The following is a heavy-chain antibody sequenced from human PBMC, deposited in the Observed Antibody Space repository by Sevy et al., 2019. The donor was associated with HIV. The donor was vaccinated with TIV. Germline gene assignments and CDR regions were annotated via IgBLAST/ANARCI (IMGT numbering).Heavy chain of an antibody. CDR1: GESFSSYY. V-gene: IGHV4-34*01. Sequence: SETLSLTCAVYGESFSSYYWSWIRQSPGKGLEWIREINHSGTTNYHPSLKSRVSISADTSKNQFSLKLTSVTAADTGVYYWAVRRRVVIPGVVRRRDQFFFYGMAVWGQGTTVTVSS. D-gene: IGHD2-2*01. J-gene: IGHJ6*02. CDR2: INHSGTT. CDR3: AVRRRVVIPGVVRRRDQFFFYGMAV.